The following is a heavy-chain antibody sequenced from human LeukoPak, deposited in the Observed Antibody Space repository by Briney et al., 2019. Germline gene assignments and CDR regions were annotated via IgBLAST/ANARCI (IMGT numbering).Heavy chain of an antibody. CDR3: ARDSFDSGSSPSDF. Sequence: PGGSLRLSCAASGFTYGTYAMSWVRQPPGKGLEGISSIGSSSGYISYADSVKGRFTISRDNARDSLFLQMRSLRDDDTVVYYWARDSFDSGSSPSDFWGQGTLVTVSS. D-gene: IGHD3-9*01. CDR1: GFTYGTYA. CDR2: IGSSSGYI. V-gene: IGHV3-21*01. J-gene: IGHJ4*02.